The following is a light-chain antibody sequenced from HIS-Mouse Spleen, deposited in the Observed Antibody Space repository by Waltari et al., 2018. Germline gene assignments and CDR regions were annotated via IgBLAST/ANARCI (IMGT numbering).Light chain of an antibody. J-gene: IGLJ2*01. CDR3: SSYTSSSTLV. V-gene: IGLV2-14*01. CDR1: SSHVAGYNY. Sequence: QSALTQPASVSGSPGPSITISCTGTSSHVAGYNYVSWYQQHPGKAPKLMIYEVSNRPSGVSNRFSGSKSGNTASLTISGLQAEDEADYYCSSYTSSSTLVFGGGTKLTVL. CDR2: EVS.